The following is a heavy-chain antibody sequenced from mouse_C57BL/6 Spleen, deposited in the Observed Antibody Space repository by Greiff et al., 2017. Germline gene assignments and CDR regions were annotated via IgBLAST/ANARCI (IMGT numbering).Heavy chain of an antibody. CDR3: AGYGSSPWFAY. CDR1: GYAFSSSW. Sequence: QVQLKQSGPELVKPGASVKISCKASGYAFSSSWMNWVKQRPGKGLEWIGRLYPGDGDTNYNGKFKGKATLTADKSSSTAYMQLSSLTSEDSAVYFCAGYGSSPWFAYWGQGTLVTVSA. D-gene: IGHD1-1*01. J-gene: IGHJ3*01. CDR2: LYPGDGDT. V-gene: IGHV1-82*01.